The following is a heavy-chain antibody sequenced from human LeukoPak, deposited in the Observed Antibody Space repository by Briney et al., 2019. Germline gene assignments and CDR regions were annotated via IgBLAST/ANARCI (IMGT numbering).Heavy chain of an antibody. CDR3: ARTAFYDADHVNWFDP. CDR1: GFTFSHYS. Sequence: PGGSLRLSCAASGFTFSHYSMNWVRQAPGKGLEWVSSITGSSSFIHYADSVKGRFTISRDNAKNSLYLQMNSLRADGTALYYCARTAFYDADHVNWFDPWGQGTLVTVSS. V-gene: IGHV3-21*01. J-gene: IGHJ5*02. D-gene: IGHD2/OR15-2a*01. CDR2: ITGSSSFI.